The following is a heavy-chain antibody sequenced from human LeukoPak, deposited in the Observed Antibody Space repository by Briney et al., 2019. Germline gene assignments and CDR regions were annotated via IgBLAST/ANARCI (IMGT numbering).Heavy chain of an antibody. D-gene: IGHD6-6*01. CDR1: GFTFSSYW. Sequence: GGSLRLSCAASGFTFSSYWMSWVRQAPGKGLEWVANIKQDGSEKYYVDSVKGRFTISRDNSKNTLYLQMNSLRAEDTAVYYCAKDGRGYSSSSVLDYWGQGTLVTVSS. CDR2: IKQDGSEK. V-gene: IGHV3-7*01. J-gene: IGHJ4*02. CDR3: AKDGRGYSSSSVLDY.